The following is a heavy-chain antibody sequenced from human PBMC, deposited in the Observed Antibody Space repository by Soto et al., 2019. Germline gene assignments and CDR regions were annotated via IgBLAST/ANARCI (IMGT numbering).Heavy chain of an antibody. CDR3: ARGLLGLGELSRGRAV. J-gene: IGHJ6*02. CDR1: GGCLSSYY. CDR2: IYSSGIT. Sequence: SETLSLTCTVSGGCLSSYYWSWSRPRPGPGLEWIVYIYSSGITSYNPSLTSRVTISVYTSKNQSSLKLSSVPAADTPVYYCARGLLGLGELSRGRAVWGQGTTVTASS. D-gene: IGHD3-10*01. V-gene: IGHV4-59*01.